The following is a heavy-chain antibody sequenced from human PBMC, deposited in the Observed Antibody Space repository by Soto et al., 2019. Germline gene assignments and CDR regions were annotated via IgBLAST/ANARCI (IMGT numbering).Heavy chain of an antibody. J-gene: IGHJ5*02. Sequence: ASVKVSCKASGYIFTNYDINWVRQATGQGLEYLGWINPNSGNTGYVQKFKGRVTMTRNTSISTAYMELSSLRSEDTAVYYCARGFPLWFDPWGQGTLVTVSS. V-gene: IGHV1-8*01. CDR2: INPNSGNT. CDR1: GYIFTNYD. D-gene: IGHD3-16*02. CDR3: ARGFPLWFDP.